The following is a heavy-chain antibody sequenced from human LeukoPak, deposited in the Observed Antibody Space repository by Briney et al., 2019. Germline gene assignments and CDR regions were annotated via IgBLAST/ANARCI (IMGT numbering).Heavy chain of an antibody. V-gene: IGHV1-8*01. CDR2: MSPNSGDT. CDR1: GYTFTSYE. J-gene: IGHJ5*01. D-gene: IGHD3-10*01. CDR3: ARRLRGVVSRKNWFDS. Sequence: ASVKVSCKASGYTFTSYEIHWVRQASGPGLEWMGWMSPNSGDTGYAQKFQGRVTMTRNTSIGTAFLDLSSLTSDDTAVYYCARRLRGVVSRKNWFDSWGQGTLVTVSS.